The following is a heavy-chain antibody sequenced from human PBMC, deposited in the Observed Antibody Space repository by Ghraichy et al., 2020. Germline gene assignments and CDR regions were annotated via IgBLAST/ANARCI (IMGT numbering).Heavy chain of an antibody. CDR1: GAAISRYY. CDR2: VYISGST. D-gene: IGHD3-22*01. V-gene: IGHV4-4*07. Sequence: SETRSLTCTVSGAAISRYYWSWIRQPAGKGLEWIGRVYISGSTQSNPSLKSRVTMSINTSKNQFSLRLNSVTAADTAVYYCARDFYDNMGLGDYGMDVWGQGTTVTVSS. CDR3: ARDFYDNMGLGDYGMDV. J-gene: IGHJ6*02.